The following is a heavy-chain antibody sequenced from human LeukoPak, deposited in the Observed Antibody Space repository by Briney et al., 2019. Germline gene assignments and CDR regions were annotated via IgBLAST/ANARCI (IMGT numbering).Heavy chain of an antibody. D-gene: IGHD3-22*01. CDR1: GFTFSSYS. J-gene: IGHJ3*02. Sequence: GGSLRLSCAASGFTFSSYSMNWVRQAPGKGLEWVSYISSSSTIYYADSVKGRFTISRDNAKNSLYLQMNSLRAEDTAVYYCAREKYYYDSSGYYRGAFDIWGQGTMVTVSS. CDR3: AREKYYYDSSGYYRGAFDI. CDR2: ISSSSTI. V-gene: IGHV3-48*01.